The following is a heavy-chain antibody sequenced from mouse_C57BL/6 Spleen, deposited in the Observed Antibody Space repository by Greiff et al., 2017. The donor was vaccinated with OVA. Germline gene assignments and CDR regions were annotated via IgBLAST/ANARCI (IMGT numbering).Heavy chain of an antibody. V-gene: IGHV1-54*01. CDR1: GYAFTNYL. CDR3: ARSRPHYFDY. J-gene: IGHJ2*01. Sequence: VQLQQSGAELVRPGTSVKVSCKASGYAFTNYLIEWVKQRPGQGLEWIGVINPGSGGTNYNEKFKGKATLTADKSSSTAYMQLSSLTSEDSAVYFCARSRPHYFDYWGQGTTRTVSS. CDR2: INPGSGGT.